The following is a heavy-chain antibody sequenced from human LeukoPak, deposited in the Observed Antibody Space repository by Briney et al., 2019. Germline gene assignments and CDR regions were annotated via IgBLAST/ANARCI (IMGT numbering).Heavy chain of an antibody. CDR1: GFTFSSYA. CDR3: ARAGSGSYYFGSGSSLYFDY. Sequence: GGSLRLSCAASGFTFSSYAMSWVRQAPGKGLEWVSVIYSGGSTYYADSMKGRFTISRDNSKNTLYLQMNSLRAEDTAVYYCARAGSGSYYFGSGSSLYFDYWGQGTLVTVSS. J-gene: IGHJ4*02. CDR2: IYSGGST. D-gene: IGHD3-10*01. V-gene: IGHV3-53*01.